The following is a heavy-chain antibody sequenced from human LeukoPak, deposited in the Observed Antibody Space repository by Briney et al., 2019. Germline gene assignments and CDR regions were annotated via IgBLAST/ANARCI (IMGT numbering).Heavy chain of an antibody. V-gene: IGHV1-69*13. CDR3: ARVSDCGGDCYSFDY. CDR2: IIPIFGTA. Sequence: ASVKVSCKASGGTFSSYAISWVRQAPGQGLEWMGGIIPIFGTANYAQKFQGRVTITADESTGTAYMELSSLRSEDTAVYYCARVSDCGGDCYSFDYWGQGALVTVSS. J-gene: IGHJ4*02. CDR1: GGTFSSYA. D-gene: IGHD2-21*02.